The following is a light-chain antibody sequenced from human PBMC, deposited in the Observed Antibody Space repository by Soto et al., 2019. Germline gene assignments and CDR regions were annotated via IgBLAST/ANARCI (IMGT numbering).Light chain of an antibody. Sequence: QSALTQPASVSGSPGQSITISCTGTSSDVGSYNLVSWYQQHPGKAPKLMIYEGSKRPSGVSNRFSGSKSGNTASLTISGLHAEDEADDYCCSYAGSSVPVVFGGGTKLTVL. CDR3: CSYAGSSVPVV. V-gene: IGLV2-23*01. J-gene: IGLJ2*01. CDR1: SSDVGSYNL. CDR2: EGS.